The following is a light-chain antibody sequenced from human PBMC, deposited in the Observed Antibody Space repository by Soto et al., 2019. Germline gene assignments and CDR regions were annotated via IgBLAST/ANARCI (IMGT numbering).Light chain of an antibody. Sequence: EIVLTQSPGTLSLSPGDRATLSCRASQSVRSNFLAWYQQKPGQAPKLLISGASSSATGIPDRFSGSGSGTDFTLTISRLEPEDFALYSCQQYGTSPGTFCQGTKLEIK. CDR3: QQYGTSPGT. J-gene: IGKJ2*02. CDR2: GAS. CDR1: QSVRSNF. V-gene: IGKV3-20*01.